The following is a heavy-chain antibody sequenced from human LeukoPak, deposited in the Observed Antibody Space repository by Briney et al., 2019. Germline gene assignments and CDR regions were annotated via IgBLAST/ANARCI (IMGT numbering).Heavy chain of an antibody. Sequence: GGSLRLSCAASEFTFSRYSMNWVRQAPGKGLEWVSTISSTSTYIYYADSVRGRFTISRDNTKNSVDLQMNSLRADDTAVYYCTRDVCLSQPGGFDYWGHGSLVTVSS. CDR1: EFTFSRYS. J-gene: IGHJ4*01. CDR3: TRDVCLSQPGGFDY. V-gene: IGHV3-21*01. CDR2: ISSTSTYI. D-gene: IGHD3-16*01.